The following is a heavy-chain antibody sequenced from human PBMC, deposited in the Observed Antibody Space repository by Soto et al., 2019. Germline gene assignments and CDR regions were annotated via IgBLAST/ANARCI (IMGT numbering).Heavy chain of an antibody. J-gene: IGHJ4*02. D-gene: IGHD3-10*01. CDR3: ARGGSGSYYPY. Sequence: SETLSLTCTVSGGSISSGDYYWSWIRQPPEKGLEWIGYIYYSGSTYYNPSLKSRVTISVDTSKNQFSLKLSSVTAADTAVYYCARGGSGSYYPYWGQGTLVTVSS. CDR2: IYYSGST. CDR1: GGSISSGDYY. V-gene: IGHV4-30-4*01.